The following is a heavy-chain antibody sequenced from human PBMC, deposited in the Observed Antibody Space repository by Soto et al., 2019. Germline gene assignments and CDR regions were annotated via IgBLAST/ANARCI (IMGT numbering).Heavy chain of an antibody. V-gene: IGHV1-18*01. Sequence: ASVKVSCKASGYTFTSYGICWVRQAPGQGLEWMGWISAYNGNTNYVDSVKGRFTISRDNSKNTLYLQMNSLRAEDTAVYYCARDVSDYGDYVDYWCQGTLVTVSS. CDR3: ARDVSDYGDYVDY. D-gene: IGHD4-17*01. CDR1: GYTFTSYG. J-gene: IGHJ4*02. CDR2: ISAYNGNT.